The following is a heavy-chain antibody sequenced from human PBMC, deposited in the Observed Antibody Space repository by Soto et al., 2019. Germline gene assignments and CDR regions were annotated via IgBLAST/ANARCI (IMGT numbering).Heavy chain of an antibody. J-gene: IGHJ4*02. D-gene: IGHD3-9*01. Sequence: GGSLRLSCAASGFTFSSYAMSWVRQAPGKGLEWVSAISGSGGSTYYADSVKGRFTISRDNSKNTLYLQMNSLRAEDTAVYYCAKDSPLYDILTGYPEGVFDYWGQGTLVTVSS. V-gene: IGHV3-23*01. CDR1: GFTFSSYA. CDR3: AKDSPLYDILTGYPEGVFDY. CDR2: ISGSGGST.